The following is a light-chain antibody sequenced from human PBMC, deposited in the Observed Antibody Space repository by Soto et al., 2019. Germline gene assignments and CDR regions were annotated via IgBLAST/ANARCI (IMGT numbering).Light chain of an antibody. CDR1: QSVGSN. J-gene: IGKJ1*01. CDR2: GAS. Sequence: EIVMTQSPATLSVSPGERATLSCRARQSVGSNLAGYHQKPGQAPRLLIYGASTRAAGIPARFSGSGSGTEFTLIISSLQSEDSQVYFCQQYNTRWTVGPGTKVEIK. CDR3: QQYNTRWT. V-gene: IGKV3-15*01.